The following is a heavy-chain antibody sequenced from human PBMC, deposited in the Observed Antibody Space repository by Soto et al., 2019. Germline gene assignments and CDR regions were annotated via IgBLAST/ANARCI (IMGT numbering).Heavy chain of an antibody. V-gene: IGHV3-21*01. CDR1: GFTLTTYS. CDR2: ITSSSNI. D-gene: IGHD3-10*01. J-gene: IGHJ6*02. Sequence: VGSLRLSCEASGFTLTTYSMNWVRQASGKGLEWVSSITSSSNIHYADSVKGRFTISRDNARNSLYLQMNSLRAEDTAVYYCVRERGLSSFYGMDVWGQGTTVTVSS. CDR3: VRERGLSSFYGMDV.